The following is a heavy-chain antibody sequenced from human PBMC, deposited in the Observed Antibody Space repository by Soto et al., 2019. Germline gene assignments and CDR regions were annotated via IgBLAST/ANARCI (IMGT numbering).Heavy chain of an antibody. Sequence: QVQLVQSGAEVKKPGASVTVSCKASGYAFTNYGITWVRQAPGQGLEWMGWISGYNGNTNYAQKLQGRVTMTKDTSTSTAYMELRSLRSDDTAVYYCARGPMTMVSSPAFYWGQGTLLTVSS. V-gene: IGHV1-18*01. CDR3: ARGPMTMVSSPAFY. CDR1: GYAFTNYG. J-gene: IGHJ4*02. CDR2: ISGYNGNT. D-gene: IGHD4-17*01.